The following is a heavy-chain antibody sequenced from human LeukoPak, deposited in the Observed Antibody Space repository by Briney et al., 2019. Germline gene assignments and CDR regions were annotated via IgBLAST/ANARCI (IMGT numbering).Heavy chain of an antibody. D-gene: IGHD2-8*01. CDR3: ARGPNHYYYMDF. J-gene: IGHJ6*03. V-gene: IGHV1-2*02. Sequence: ASVRVSCKASGYSFTGYYIHWVRQAPGQGLEWMGWINPDGGVTKSAQNFQGRVTMTRDKSINTVYMELSGLTSDDTALYYCARGPNHYYYMDFWGTGTTVSVSS. CDR2: INPDGGVT. CDR1: GYSFTGYY.